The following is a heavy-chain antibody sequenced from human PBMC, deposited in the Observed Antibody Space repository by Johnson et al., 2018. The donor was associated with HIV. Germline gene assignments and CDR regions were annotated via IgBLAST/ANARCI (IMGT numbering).Heavy chain of an antibody. CDR1: GFTFSNAW. D-gene: IGHD3-22*01. CDR2: IKSKTDGGTT. CDR3: RSWGSSGYYAPFYHDAFDI. Sequence: VQLVESGGGLVKPGGSLRLSCAASGFTFSNAWMNWVRQAPGKGLEWVGRIKSKTDGGTTDYAAPVKGRFTISRDDSKNTLNLQMNSLKTEDTAVYYCRSWGSSGYYAPFYHDAFDIWGQGTMVTVSS. V-gene: IGHV3-15*01. J-gene: IGHJ3*02.